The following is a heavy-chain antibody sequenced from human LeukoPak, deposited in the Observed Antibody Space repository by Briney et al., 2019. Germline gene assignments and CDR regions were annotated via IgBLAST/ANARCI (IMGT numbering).Heavy chain of an antibody. D-gene: IGHD6-19*01. V-gene: IGHV3-21*01. Sequence: GGSLRLSCAASGFTFSSYSMNWVRQAPGKGLEWVSSISSSRSYIYYADSVKGRFTISRDNAKNSLYLQMNSLRAEDTAVYYCGRDSVAGTDYWGQGTLVTVSS. J-gene: IGHJ4*02. CDR3: GRDSVAGTDY. CDR1: GFTFSSYS. CDR2: ISSSRSYI.